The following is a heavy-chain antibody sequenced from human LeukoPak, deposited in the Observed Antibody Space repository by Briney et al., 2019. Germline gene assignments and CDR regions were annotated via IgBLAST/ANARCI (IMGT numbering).Heavy chain of an antibody. CDR2: VSGGSSNT. Sequence: GGSLRLSCAASGFTFSDYAMGWVRQAPGKGLEWVSAVSGGSSNTYYADSVKGRFTISRDNSKNTLYLQMNSLRAEDTAVYYCAKDLEVITVTTFYDYWGQGTLVTVSS. D-gene: IGHD4-17*01. J-gene: IGHJ4*02. CDR1: GFTFSDYA. V-gene: IGHV3-23*01. CDR3: AKDLEVITVTTFYDY.